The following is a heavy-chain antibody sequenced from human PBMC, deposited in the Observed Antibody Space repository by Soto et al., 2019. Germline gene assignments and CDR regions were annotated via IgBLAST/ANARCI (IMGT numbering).Heavy chain of an antibody. CDR3: ARGKYYYGSGSYSYYYYGMDV. CDR1: GGSFSGYY. D-gene: IGHD3-10*01. J-gene: IGHJ6*02. CDR2: INHSGST. V-gene: IGHV4-34*01. Sequence: SETLSLTCAVYGGSFSGYYWSWIRQPPGQGLEWIGEINHSGSTNYNPSLKSRVTIPVYTSKNQFSLKLSSVTAADTAVYYCARGKYYYGSGSYSYYYYGMDVWGQGTTVT.